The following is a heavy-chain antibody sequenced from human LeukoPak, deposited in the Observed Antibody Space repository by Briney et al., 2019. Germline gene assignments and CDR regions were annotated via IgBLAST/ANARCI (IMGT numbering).Heavy chain of an antibody. Sequence: SETLSLTCTGSGGSISSYYWSWIRQPPGKGVEWIGYIYYSGSTNYNPSLKSRVTISVDTSKNQFSLKLSSVTAADTAVYYCARSGSSGYYLYFDYWGQGTLVTVSS. D-gene: IGHD3-22*01. CDR2: IYYSGST. V-gene: IGHV4-59*01. CDR3: ARSGSSGYYLYFDY. J-gene: IGHJ4*02. CDR1: GGSISSYY.